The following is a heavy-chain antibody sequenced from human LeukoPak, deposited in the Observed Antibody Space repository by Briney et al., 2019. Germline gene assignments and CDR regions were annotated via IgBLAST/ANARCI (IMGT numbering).Heavy chain of an antibody. CDR1: GFTFSSYA. J-gene: IGHJ4*02. CDR3: AKAPIVPVADYYFDY. D-gene: IGHD6-19*01. Sequence: GGSLRLSCAASGFTFSSYAMTRVRQVPGKGLEWVSAISGSGATTYSADSVKGRFTVSRDNSRNTLYLQMNSLRAEDTAVYYCAKAPIVPVADYYFDYWGQGTLVTVSS. V-gene: IGHV3-23*01. CDR2: ISGSGATT.